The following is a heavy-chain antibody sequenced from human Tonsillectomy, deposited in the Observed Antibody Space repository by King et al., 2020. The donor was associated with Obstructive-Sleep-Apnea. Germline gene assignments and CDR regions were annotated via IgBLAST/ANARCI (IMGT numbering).Heavy chain of an antibody. Sequence: VQLVESGGGLVQPGGSLRLSCAAAGFTFSSYNMNWVRQAPGKGLEWISSISSSTRTIYYADSVKGRFTISRDNAKNSLYLQMNSLRAEDTAVYYCARDPALGYCSGGSCHFFDYWGQGTLVTVSS. V-gene: IGHV3-48*01. CDR1: GFTFSSYN. CDR2: ISSSTRTI. J-gene: IGHJ4*02. CDR3: ARDPALGYCSGGSCHFFDY. D-gene: IGHD2-15*01.